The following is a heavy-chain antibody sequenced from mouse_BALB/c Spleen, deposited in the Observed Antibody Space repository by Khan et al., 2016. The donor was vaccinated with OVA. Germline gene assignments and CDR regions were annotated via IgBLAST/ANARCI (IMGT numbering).Heavy chain of an antibody. CDR1: GDSITSGY. CDR3: AGYDYGYDGGFAY. D-gene: IGHD2-2*01. Sequence: EVQLQESGPSLVKPSQTLSLTCSVTGDSITSGYWNWIRKFPGNKLEYMGYISYSGSTYYNPSLKSRISISRDTSKNQYYLRLNSVTTEDTATYYCAGYDYGYDGGFAYWGQGTLVTVSA. V-gene: IGHV3-8*02. J-gene: IGHJ3*01. CDR2: ISYSGST.